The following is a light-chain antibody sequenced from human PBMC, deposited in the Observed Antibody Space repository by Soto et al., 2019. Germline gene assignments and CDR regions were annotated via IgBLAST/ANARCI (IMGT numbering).Light chain of an antibody. J-gene: IGKJ5*01. V-gene: IGKV1-8*01. CDR1: QSISTY. CDR2: GAS. Sequence: ALRMTQSPSSLSAATVDRVTITCRSSQSISTYLAWYQQKPGKAPKLLIYGASTLQSGVPSRFSGSGSGTDFTLTIRCLQSEDLATYYCQKYYSNVPITVGDGTRLAIK. CDR3: QKYYSNVPIT.